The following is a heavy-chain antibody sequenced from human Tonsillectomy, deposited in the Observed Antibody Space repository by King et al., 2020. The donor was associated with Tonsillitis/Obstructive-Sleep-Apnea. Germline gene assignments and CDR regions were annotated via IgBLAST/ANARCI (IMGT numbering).Heavy chain of an antibody. V-gene: IGHV3-33*01. CDR3: ARDEDCSTTNCYVEAYYYFLDV. CDR1: GFTFSSYG. J-gene: IGHJ6*03. Sequence: QVQLVESGGGVVQPGGSLRLSCAASGFTFSSYGIHWVRQAPGKGLEWVALIWYDGSNKYYADSVNGRFTISRDNSKNTVYLQMNSLRAEDTAVDYCARDEDCSTTNCYVEAYYYFLDVWGKGATVTVSS. D-gene: IGHD2-2*01. CDR2: IWYDGSNK.